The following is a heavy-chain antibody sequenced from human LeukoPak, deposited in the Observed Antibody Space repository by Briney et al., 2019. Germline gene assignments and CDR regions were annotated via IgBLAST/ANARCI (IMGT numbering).Heavy chain of an antibody. CDR3: AHHRGSLDSDTEYFQH. D-gene: IGHD3-22*01. CDR1: GFTVSSHY. Sequence: PGGSLRLSCAASGFTVSSHYMSWVRQAPGKGLEWVSAISGSGGSTYYADSVKGRFTISRDNSKSTLYLQMNSLSAEDMAVYYCAHHRGSLDSDTEYFQHWGQGTLVTVSS. CDR2: ISGSGGST. V-gene: IGHV3-23*01. J-gene: IGHJ1*01.